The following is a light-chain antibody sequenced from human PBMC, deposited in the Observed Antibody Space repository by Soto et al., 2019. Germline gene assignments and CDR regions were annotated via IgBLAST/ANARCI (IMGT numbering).Light chain of an antibody. J-gene: IGKJ2*01. V-gene: IGKV3D-15*01. CDR2: DAS. Sequence: EMVLTQSPATLSVSPGGRATLSCRASQSVSTNLAWYQQKPGQAPRLLIYDASTRATAIPARFSGSRSGTEFTLTISSLQSEDFAVYYCQHHNTWPPVYTFGQGTKLEIK. CDR3: QHHNTWPPVYT. CDR1: QSVSTN.